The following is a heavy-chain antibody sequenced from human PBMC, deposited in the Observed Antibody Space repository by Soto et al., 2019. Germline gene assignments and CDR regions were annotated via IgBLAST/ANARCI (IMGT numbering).Heavy chain of an antibody. J-gene: IGHJ5*02. CDR3: ARGGSPYYYEKREWDWFDL. D-gene: IGHD3-22*01. CDR1: GGSISSGNFY. CDR2: IFYSAST. Sequence: TLSLTCTVSGGSISSGNFYWNWIRQPPGKGPEWIGYIFYSASTHYNSALKNRVTISLDMSKNQFSLQMTSVTAADTAVYFCARGGSPYYYEKREWDWFDLWGQGTLVTVSS. V-gene: IGHV4-30-4*01.